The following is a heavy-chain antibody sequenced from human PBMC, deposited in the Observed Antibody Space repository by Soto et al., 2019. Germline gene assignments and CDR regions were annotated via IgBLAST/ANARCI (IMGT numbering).Heavy chain of an antibody. CDR2: VYYSGST. V-gene: IGHV4-39*02. D-gene: IGHD3-16*02. CDR3: AKEPISSYYYYMDV. Sequence: SETLSLTCTVSGGSISSRSYYWGWIRSPPGKGLEWIGSVYYSGSTYYSPSLKSRVTISVDTSKSQFSLKLSSVTAADTAVYYCAKEPISSYYYYMDVWGKGTTVTVSS. J-gene: IGHJ6*03. CDR1: GGSISSRSYY.